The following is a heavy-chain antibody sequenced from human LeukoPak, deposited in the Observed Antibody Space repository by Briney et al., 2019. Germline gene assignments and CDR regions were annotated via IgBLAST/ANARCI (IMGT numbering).Heavy chain of an antibody. V-gene: IGHV4-4*02. Sequence: SETLSLTCAVSGGSISSSNWWSWVRQPPGKGLEWIGEIYHSGSTNYNPSLKSRVTISVDKSKNQFSLKLSSVTAADTAVYYLAGSPHFLAEAVLPFLNYWGREPRVTFS. CDR2: IYHSGST. J-gene: IGHJ4*02. D-gene: IGHD2-2*02. CDR3: AGSPHFLAEAVLPFLNY. CDR1: GGSISSSNW.